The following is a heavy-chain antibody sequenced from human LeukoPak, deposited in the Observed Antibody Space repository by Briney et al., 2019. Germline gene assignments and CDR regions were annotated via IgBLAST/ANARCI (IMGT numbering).Heavy chain of an antibody. D-gene: IGHD4/OR15-4a*01. CDR2: IKEDGSEK. J-gene: IGHJ4*02. CDR1: GFTFSTYW. Sequence: GGSLRLSCAASGFTFSTYWMTWVRQAPGKGVEWVANIKEDGSEKYYVDSVKGRFTISRDNAKNSLYLQMNSLRAEDTAVYYCARRGADGANDHWGQGTLVTVSS. V-gene: IGHV3-7*01. CDR3: ARRGADGANDH.